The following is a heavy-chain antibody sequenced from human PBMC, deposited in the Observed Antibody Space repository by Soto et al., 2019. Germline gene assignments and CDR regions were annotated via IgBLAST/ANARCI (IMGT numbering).Heavy chain of an antibody. CDR1: GFTFSSYA. CDR3: AKCYGDYGSYYYMDV. D-gene: IGHD4-17*01. CDR2: ISGSGGST. Sequence: GGSMRLSCAASGFTFSSYAMSWVRPAPGKGLEWVSAISGSGGSTYYADSVKGRFTISRDNSKNTLYLQMNSLRAEDTAVYYCAKCYGDYGSYYYMDVWGKGTTVTVSS. J-gene: IGHJ6*03. V-gene: IGHV3-23*01.